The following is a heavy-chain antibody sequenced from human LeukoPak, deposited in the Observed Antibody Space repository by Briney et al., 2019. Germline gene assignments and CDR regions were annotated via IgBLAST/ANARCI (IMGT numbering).Heavy chain of an antibody. Sequence: SETLSLTCTVSGGSISSYYWSWIRQPAGKGLEWIGRIYTSGSTNYNPSLKSRVTMSVDTSKNQFSLKLSSVTAADTAVYYCARGAKYSYYYYMDVWGKGTTVTVPS. V-gene: IGHV4-4*07. CDR1: GGSISSYY. CDR2: IYTSGST. CDR3: ARGAKYSYYYYMDV. D-gene: IGHD5-18*01. J-gene: IGHJ6*03.